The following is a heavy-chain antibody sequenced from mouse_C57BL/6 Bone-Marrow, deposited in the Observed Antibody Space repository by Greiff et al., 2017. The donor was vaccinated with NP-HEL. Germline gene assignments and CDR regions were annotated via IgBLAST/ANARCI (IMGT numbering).Heavy chain of an antibody. Sequence: EVQGVESGGGLVKPGGSLKLSCAASGFTFSDYGMHWVRQAPEKGLEWVAYISSGSSTIYYADTVKGRFTISRDNAKNTLFLQMTSLRSEDTAMYYCARHVNYAMDYWGQGTSVTVSS. V-gene: IGHV5-17*01. J-gene: IGHJ4*01. CDR2: ISSGSSTI. CDR3: ARHVNYAMDY. CDR1: GFTFSDYG.